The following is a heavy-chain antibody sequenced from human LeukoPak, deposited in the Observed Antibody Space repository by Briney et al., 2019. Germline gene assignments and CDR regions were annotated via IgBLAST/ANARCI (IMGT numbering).Heavy chain of an antibody. D-gene: IGHD6-13*01. CDR1: GFTFSSYN. CDR2: ISSSSSYI. Sequence: GGSLRLSCAASGFTFSSYNMNWVRQAPGKGLEWVSSISSSSSYIYYADSVKGRFTISRDNAKNSLYLQMNSLRADDTAVYYCAKDASSSWRWGAFDIWGQGIVVTVSS. V-gene: IGHV3-21*04. CDR3: AKDASSSWRWGAFDI. J-gene: IGHJ3*02.